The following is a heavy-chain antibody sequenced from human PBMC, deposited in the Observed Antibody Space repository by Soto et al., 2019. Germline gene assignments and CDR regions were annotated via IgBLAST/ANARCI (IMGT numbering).Heavy chain of an antibody. J-gene: IGHJ4*02. V-gene: IGHV1-3*01. Sequence: GASVKVSCKASGYTFTSYAMHWVRQAPGQRLEWMGWINAGNGNTKYSQKFQGRVTITRDTSASTAYMELSSLRSGDTAVYYCALGGYQLLPFDYWGQGTLVTVSS. CDR3: ALGGYQLLPFDY. CDR1: GYTFTSYA. CDR2: INAGNGNT. D-gene: IGHD2-2*01.